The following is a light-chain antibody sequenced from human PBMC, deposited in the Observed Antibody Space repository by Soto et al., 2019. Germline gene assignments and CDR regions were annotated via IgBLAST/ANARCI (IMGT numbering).Light chain of an antibody. J-gene: IGKJ1*01. CDR1: QTMSSW. CDR3: KQCKRHSVA. Sequence: DIRISQSPSIHSGYIGDRVTITFLSRQTMSSWLAWYQQKPGKAPKLLIYKASTLKSGVPSRFSGSGSGTEFTLTISRVEADDFGTYYCKQCKRHSVAFGRGTKVDIK. V-gene: IGKV1-5*03. CDR2: KAS.